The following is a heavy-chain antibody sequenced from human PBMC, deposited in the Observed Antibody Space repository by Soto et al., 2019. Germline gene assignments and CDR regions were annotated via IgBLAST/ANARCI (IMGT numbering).Heavy chain of an antibody. CDR2: IFYLGSS. CDR1: GDSIISSDFY. D-gene: IGHD3-3*02. Sequence: SETLSLTCTVSGDSIISSDFYWGWVRQPPGKGLEWIGSIFYLGSSYYNPSLKSRVAMSVDTPKNQFSLRLRSVTAADTALYFCARHSLALRKNNWFDPWGQGIMVTVSS. J-gene: IGHJ5*02. CDR3: ARHSLALRKNNWFDP. V-gene: IGHV4-39*01.